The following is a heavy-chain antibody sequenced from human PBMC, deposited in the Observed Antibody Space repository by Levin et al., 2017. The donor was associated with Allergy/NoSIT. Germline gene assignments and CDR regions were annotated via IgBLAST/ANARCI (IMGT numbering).Heavy chain of an antibody. CDR3: ARAYRYTIFGVVPKASFDY. V-gene: IGHV4-34*01. J-gene: IGHJ4*02. CDR1: GGSFSGYY. CDR2: INHSGST. D-gene: IGHD3-3*01. Sequence: SETLSLTCAVYGGSFSGYYWSWIRQPPGKGLEWIGEINHSGSTNYNPSLKSRVTISVDTSKNQFSLKLSSVTAADTAVYYCARAYRYTIFGVVPKASFDYWGQGTLVTVSS.